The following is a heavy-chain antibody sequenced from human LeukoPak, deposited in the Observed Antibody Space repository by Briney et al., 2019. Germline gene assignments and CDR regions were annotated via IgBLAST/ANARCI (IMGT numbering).Heavy chain of an antibody. D-gene: IGHD3-22*01. CDR1: GYTFTSYY. CDR2: INPSGGST. V-gene: IGHV1-46*01. CDR3: ARSSVTYYYDSSGYSILEY. J-gene: IGHJ4*02. Sequence: ASVKVSCKASGYTFTSYYMHWVRQAPGQGLEWMGIINPSGGSTSYAQKFQGRVTMTRDTSTSTVYMELSSLRSEDTAVYYCARSSVTYYYDSSGYSILEYWGQGTLVTVSS.